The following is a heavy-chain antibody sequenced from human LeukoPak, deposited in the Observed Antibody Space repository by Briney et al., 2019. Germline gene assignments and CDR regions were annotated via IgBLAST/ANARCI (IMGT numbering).Heavy chain of an antibody. CDR3: ARSRDSSGYYYLI. V-gene: IGHV5-51*01. CDR1: GYTFTNYW. Sequence: GESLKIPCEASGYTFTNYWIGWVRQMPGKGLEWMGIIYPDDSDTKYSPSFQGQVTISADKSISTAYLQWSSLKAADTAMYYCARSRDSSGYYYLIWGQGTLVTVSS. CDR2: IYPDDSDT. J-gene: IGHJ4*02. D-gene: IGHD3-22*01.